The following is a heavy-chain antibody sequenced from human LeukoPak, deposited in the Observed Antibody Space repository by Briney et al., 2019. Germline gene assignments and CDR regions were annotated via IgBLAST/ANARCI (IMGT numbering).Heavy chain of an antibody. J-gene: IGHJ4*02. CDR2: SNPLSGGT. CDR1: GYTFTGYY. Sequence: GASVKVSCKASGYTFTGYYIFWTRQAPGQGLERMGWSNPLSGGTNSAQKFQGRVTMTRDRSIGTAYMELSSLRSDDTAVYYCARTKYIEKATMFDYWGQGTLVTVSS. D-gene: IGHD5-24*01. V-gene: IGHV1-2*02. CDR3: ARTKYIEKATMFDY.